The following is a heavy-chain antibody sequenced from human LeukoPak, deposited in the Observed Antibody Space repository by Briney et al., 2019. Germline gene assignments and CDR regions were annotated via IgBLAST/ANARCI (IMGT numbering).Heavy chain of an antibody. V-gene: IGHV4-59*01. CDR2: ISYSRST. D-gene: IGHD3-10*01. J-gene: IGHJ3*02. CDR1: DDSISSYY. Sequence: PSETLSLTCTVSDDSISSYYWSWIRQPPGKGLEWIGYISYSRSTNYTPSLKSRVTISVDTSRNQFSLKLTSVTAADTAVYHCARTLQSFYGLGSWGAFDIWGQGTMVSVSS. CDR3: ARTLQSFYGLGSWGAFDI.